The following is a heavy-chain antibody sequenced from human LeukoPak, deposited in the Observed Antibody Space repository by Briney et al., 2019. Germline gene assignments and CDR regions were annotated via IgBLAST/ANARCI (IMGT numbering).Heavy chain of an antibody. J-gene: IGHJ4*02. V-gene: IGHV4-59*01. Sequence: SETLSLTCTVSGGSITSYYWSWIRQPPGKGLEWIGHIYNSGSTNYNPSLKSRVTISVDTSKNQFSLKLSSVTAADTAVYYCARGYGDPGMVDYWGQGTLVTVSS. CDR2: IYNSGST. CDR1: GGSITSYY. CDR3: ARGYGDPGMVDY. D-gene: IGHD4-17*01.